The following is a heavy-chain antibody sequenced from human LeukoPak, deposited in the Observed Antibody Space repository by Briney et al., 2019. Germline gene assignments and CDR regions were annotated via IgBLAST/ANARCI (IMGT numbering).Heavy chain of an antibody. D-gene: IGHD1-26*01. Sequence: SETLSLTCTVSSGSISSYYWSWIRQPAGKGLEWIGRIYTSGSTNYNASLKSRVSMSVDTSKNQFSLKLSSVTAADTAVFYCARENSGSYREFDYGGQGTLVTVSS. J-gene: IGHJ4*02. CDR2: IYTSGST. CDR3: ARENSGSYREFDY. CDR1: SGSISSYY. V-gene: IGHV4-4*07.